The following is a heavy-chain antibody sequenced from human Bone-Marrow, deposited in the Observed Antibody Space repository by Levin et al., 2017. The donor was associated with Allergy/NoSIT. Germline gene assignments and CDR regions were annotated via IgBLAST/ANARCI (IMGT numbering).Heavy chain of an antibody. J-gene: IGHJ5*01. CDR3: ARQAVPAAMNGFDS. Sequence: PSETLSLTCTVSGASISSFYWSWIRQPPGKGLEWKGESEYRGRTKYSPSLKSRVSMSADMSRNQVYLTMSSVTAADTAVYYCARQAVPAAMNGFDSWGQGTLVTVSS. CDR1: GASISSFY. V-gene: IGHV4-59*08. D-gene: IGHD2-2*01. CDR2: SEYRGRT.